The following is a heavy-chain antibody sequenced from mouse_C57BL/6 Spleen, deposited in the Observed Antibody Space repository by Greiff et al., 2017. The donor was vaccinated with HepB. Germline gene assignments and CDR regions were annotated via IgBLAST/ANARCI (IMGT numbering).Heavy chain of an antibody. CDR2: FHPYNDDT. D-gene: IGHD4-1*01. CDR3: ARRGDLGYYFDY. J-gene: IGHJ2*01. CDR1: GYTFTTYP. Sequence: VQRVESGAELVKPGASVKMSCKASGYTFTTYPIEWMKQNHGKSLEGIGNFHPYNDDTKYNEKFKGKAPLTVEKSSSTVYLELSRLTSDDSAVYYCARRGDLGYYFDYWGQGTTLTVSS. V-gene: IGHV1-47*01.